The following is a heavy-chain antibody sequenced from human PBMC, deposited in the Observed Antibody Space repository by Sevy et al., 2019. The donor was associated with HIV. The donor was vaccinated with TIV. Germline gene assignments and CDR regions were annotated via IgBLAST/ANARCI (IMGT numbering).Heavy chain of an antibody. CDR1: GFSFSWYW. D-gene: IGHD3-16*01. Sequence: GGSLRLSCAASGFSFSWYWMSWVRQTPEKGLEWVAVISKEGTNKYYIDSVKGRFTISRDNSRNTLFLQMERLRAEDTAMYFCARDPHAVPHWGSFDSWGQGTLVTVSS. J-gene: IGHJ4*02. CDR3: ARDPHAVPHWGSFDS. CDR2: ISKEGTNK. V-gene: IGHV3-30-3*01.